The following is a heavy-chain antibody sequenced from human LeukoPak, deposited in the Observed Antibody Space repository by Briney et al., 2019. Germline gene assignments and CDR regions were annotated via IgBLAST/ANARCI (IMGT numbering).Heavy chain of an antibody. CDR1: GGSISSYY. Sequence: PSETLSLTCTVSGGSISSYYWSWIRQPPGKGLEWIGYIYYSGSTNYNPSLKSRVTISVDTSKNQFSLKLSSVTAADTAVYYCARGSGLLNFQHWGQGTLVTVSS. V-gene: IGHV4-59*01. CDR3: ARGSGLLNFQH. CDR2: IYYSGST. J-gene: IGHJ1*01. D-gene: IGHD3-3*01.